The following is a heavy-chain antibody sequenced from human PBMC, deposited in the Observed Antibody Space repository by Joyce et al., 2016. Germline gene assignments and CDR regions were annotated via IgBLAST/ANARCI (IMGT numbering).Heavy chain of an antibody. CDR3: ARLDPYNTTSGYFDS. Sequence: QLQLQESGSGLVKPSQTLSLTCAVSGDSISSGCFSWSWIRQPPGKGLEWIGYIYHTWNTDYNPSLKRRVTMSVDSSKNQFPLHMHSVTAADTAVYYCARLDPYNTTSGYFDSWGQGTLVAVSS. CDR2: IYHTWNT. V-gene: IGHV4-30-2*01. J-gene: IGHJ4*02. D-gene: IGHD1-14*01. CDR1: GDSISSGCFS.